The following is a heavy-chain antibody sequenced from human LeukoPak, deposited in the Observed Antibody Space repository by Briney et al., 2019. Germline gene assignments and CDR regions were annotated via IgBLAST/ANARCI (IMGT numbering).Heavy chain of an antibody. CDR1: GFNVGSLW. D-gene: IGHD3-22*01. V-gene: IGHV3-74*01. CDR3: ARDLGQYYDTSDNWFDP. CDR2: VSPEGDR. J-gene: IGHJ5*02. Sequence: GGSLRLSCGASGFNVGSLWMHWVRQVPGKGLEWVSRVSPEGDRSYGKSMKGRFTISRDIVENTVVLQMNSLRAEDTAVYYCARDLGQYYDTSDNWFDPWGQGTLVTVSS.